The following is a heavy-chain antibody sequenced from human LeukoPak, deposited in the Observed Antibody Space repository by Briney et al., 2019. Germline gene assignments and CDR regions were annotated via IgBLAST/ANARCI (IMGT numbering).Heavy chain of an antibody. CDR3: ARGPSDYLDV. CDR1: GFTFTTYY. CDR2: ISSSTTYI. Sequence: GGSLRLSCAASGFTFTTYYMNWVRRAPGKGLEWVSSISSSTTYIYYADSVKGRFTFSRDNAENSLYLQMNSLRAEDTAVYYCARGPSDYLDVWGIGTTVTVSS. J-gene: IGHJ6*03. V-gene: IGHV3-21*01. D-gene: IGHD2-2*01.